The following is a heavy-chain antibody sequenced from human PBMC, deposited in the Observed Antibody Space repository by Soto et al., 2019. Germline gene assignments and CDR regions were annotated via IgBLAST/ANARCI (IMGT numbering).Heavy chain of an antibody. CDR3: ARVKYGGYGTASSFDY. D-gene: IGHD5-12*01. CDR1: GYTFTSYG. V-gene: IGHV1-18*01. Sequence: ASVKVSCKASGYTFTSYGISWVRQAPGQGLEWMGWISAYNGNTNYAQKLQGRVTMTTDTSTSTAYMELRSLRSDDTAVYYCARVKYGGYGTASSFDYWGQGTLVTVSS. J-gene: IGHJ4*02. CDR2: ISAYNGNT.